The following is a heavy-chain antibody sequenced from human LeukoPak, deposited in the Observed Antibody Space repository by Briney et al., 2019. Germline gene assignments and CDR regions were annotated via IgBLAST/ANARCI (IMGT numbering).Heavy chain of an antibody. CDR3: AKDRGDCSSTSCYLSD. CDR1: GFTFSSYA. CDR2: ISTTGGGT. J-gene: IGHJ4*02. Sequence: GGSLRLSCAASGFTFSSYAMTWVRQAPGKGLEWVSAISTTGGGTYYADSVKGRFTISRDNSKNTLYLQMTRLRAEDTAVYSCAKDRGDCSSTSCYLSDWGQGTLVTVSS. D-gene: IGHD2-2*01. V-gene: IGHV3-23*01.